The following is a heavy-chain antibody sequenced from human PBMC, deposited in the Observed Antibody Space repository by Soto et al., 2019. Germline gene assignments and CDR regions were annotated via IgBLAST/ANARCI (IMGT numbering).Heavy chain of an antibody. CDR1: GGSISSSNW. Sequence: QVQLQESGPGLVKPSGTLSLTCAVSGGSISSSNWWSWVRQPPGKGLEWIGEIYHSGSTNYNPSLKSRVTISVDKSKNQFSLKLSSVTAADTAVYYCARDHGGDYVWGSYRPRHFDLWGRGTLVTVSS. CDR3: ARDHGGDYVWGSYRPRHFDL. CDR2: IYHSGST. D-gene: IGHD3-16*01. J-gene: IGHJ2*01. V-gene: IGHV4-4*02.